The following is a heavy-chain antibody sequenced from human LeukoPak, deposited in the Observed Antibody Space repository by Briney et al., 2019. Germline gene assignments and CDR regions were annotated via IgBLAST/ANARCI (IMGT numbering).Heavy chain of an antibody. D-gene: IGHD3-10*01. CDR1: GFTFRNYW. CDR2: INDDGTFT. Sequence: GGSLRLSCAASGFTFRNYWMHWVRQVLGKGLVWVSRINDDGTFTTYADSVKGRFIISRDNAKNTLYLQMNSLRVEDTAVYYCAKDDAWLRFGEWSQGTLVTVSS. CDR3: AKDDAWLRFGE. J-gene: IGHJ4*02. V-gene: IGHV3-74*01.